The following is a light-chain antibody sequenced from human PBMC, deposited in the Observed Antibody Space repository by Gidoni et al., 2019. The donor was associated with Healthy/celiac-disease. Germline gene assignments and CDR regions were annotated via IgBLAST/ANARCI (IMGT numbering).Light chain of an antibody. CDR3: QQRSNWPPLYS. CDR2: DAS. Sequence: ELVLTQSPATLSLSPGERATLSCRASQSVSSYLAWYQQKTGQAPRLLIHDASNRATGIPPRFSGSGSGTDFTLTISSLEPEDFAVYYCQQRSNWPPLYSFGQXTKLEIK. V-gene: IGKV3-11*01. CDR1: QSVSSY. J-gene: IGKJ2*03.